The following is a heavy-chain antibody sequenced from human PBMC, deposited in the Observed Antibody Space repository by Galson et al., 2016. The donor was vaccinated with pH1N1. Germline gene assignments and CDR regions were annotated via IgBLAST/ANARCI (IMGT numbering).Heavy chain of an antibody. J-gene: IGHJ5*01. CDR1: GGSISSDSDY. V-gene: IGHV4-61*02. CDR3: ARESLEWLIISGHRVELNWFDS. CDR2: VSGTGTT. D-gene: IGHD3-3*01. Sequence: TLSLTCTVSGGSISSDSDYWTWIRQPAGKGLEWIGRVSGTGTTNYNPSLKSRVTISIDTSKNQFSLKMASVTAADTAVYFCARESLEWLIISGHRVELNWFDSWGQGTLVTVPS.